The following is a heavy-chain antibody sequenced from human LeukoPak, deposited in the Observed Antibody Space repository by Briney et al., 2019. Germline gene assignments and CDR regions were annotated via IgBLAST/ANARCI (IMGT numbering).Heavy chain of an antibody. V-gene: IGHV4-59*01. J-gene: IGHJ1*01. Sequence: SETLSLTCTVSGDSIGSYYWNWIRQPPGKGLEWIGYIYYSGSTNYNPSLKSRVTISVDTSKNQFSLKLSSVTAADTAVYYCAREDSSSFGYFQHWGQGTLVTVSS. CDR3: AREDSSSFGYFQH. CDR2: IYYSGST. CDR1: GDSIGSYY. D-gene: IGHD6-6*01.